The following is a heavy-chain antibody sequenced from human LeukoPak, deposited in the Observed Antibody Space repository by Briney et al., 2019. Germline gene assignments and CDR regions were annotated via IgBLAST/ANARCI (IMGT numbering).Heavy chain of an antibody. CDR1: GFTVSSNY. Sequence: GGSLRLSCAASGFTVSSNYMSWVCQAPGKGLEWVSVIYSGGSTYYADSVKGRFTISRDNSKNTLYIQMNSLRAEDTAVYYCARDDYDSSGFQDYWGQGTLVTVSS. CDR3: ARDDYDSSGFQDY. CDR2: IYSGGST. D-gene: IGHD3-22*01. V-gene: IGHV3-53*01. J-gene: IGHJ4*02.